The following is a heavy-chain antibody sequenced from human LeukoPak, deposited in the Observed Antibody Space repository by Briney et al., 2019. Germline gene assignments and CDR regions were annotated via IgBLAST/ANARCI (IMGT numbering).Heavy chain of an antibody. V-gene: IGHV4-39*01. CDR1: GGSISSSSYN. CDR3: ARRSTRVGWFDP. Sequence: SETLSLTCTVSGGSISSSSYNWGWIRQPPGKGLGWIGSIHYSGSTYYNPSLKSRVTISVDTSKNQFSLELSSVTAADTAVYYCARRSTRVGWFDPWGQGTLVTVSS. CDR2: IHYSGST. J-gene: IGHJ5*02.